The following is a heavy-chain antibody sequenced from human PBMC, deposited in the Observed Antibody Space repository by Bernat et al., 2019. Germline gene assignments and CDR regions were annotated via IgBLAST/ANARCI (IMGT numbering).Heavy chain of an antibody. Sequence: QVQLVESGGGVFQPGGSLRLSCAASGFTFSDYGMHWVRQAPGKGLEWVAFVRYDGSNKYYADSVKGRVTISRDNAKSTLYLQMNSLRPEDTAVYYCAKDHPYGMDVWGQGTTVTVSS. CDR2: VRYDGSNK. CDR3: AKDHPYGMDV. CDR1: GFTFSDYG. J-gene: IGHJ6*01. V-gene: IGHV3-30*02.